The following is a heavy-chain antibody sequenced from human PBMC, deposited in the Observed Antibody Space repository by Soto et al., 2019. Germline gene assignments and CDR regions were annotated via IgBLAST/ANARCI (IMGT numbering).Heavy chain of an antibody. Sequence: SETLSLTCTVSGGSISSSSYYWGWIRQPPGKGLEWIGSIYYSGSTYYNPSLKSRVTISVDTSKNQFSLKLSSVTAADPAVYYCAREVDVYSQFDDWGQGTLFTVS. V-gene: IGHV4-39*02. D-gene: IGHD4-4*01. J-gene: IGHJ4*02. CDR2: IYYSGST. CDR1: GGSISSSSYY. CDR3: AREVDVYSQFDD.